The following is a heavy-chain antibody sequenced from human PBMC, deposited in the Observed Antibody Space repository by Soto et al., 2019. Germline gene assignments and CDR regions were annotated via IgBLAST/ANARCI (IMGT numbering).Heavy chain of an antibody. Sequence: GGSLRLSCAASGFTVSSNYMSWVRQAPGKGLEWVSVIYSGGSTYYADSVKGRFTISRDNSKNTLYLQMNSLRAEDTAVYYCARRLATAGVDLNYYYYYGMDVWGQGTTVTVSS. CDR2: IYSGGST. CDR1: GFTVSSNY. J-gene: IGHJ6*02. D-gene: IGHD6-13*01. V-gene: IGHV3-53*01. CDR3: ARRLATAGVDLNYYYYYGMDV.